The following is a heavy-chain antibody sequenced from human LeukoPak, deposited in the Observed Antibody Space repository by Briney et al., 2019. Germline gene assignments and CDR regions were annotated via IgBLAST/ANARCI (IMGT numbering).Heavy chain of an antibody. D-gene: IGHD2-2*02. Sequence: GRSLRLSCAASGFTFSSYAMHWVRQAPGKGLEWVAVISYDGSNKYYADSVKGRFTISRDNSKNTLYLQMNSLRAEDTAVYYCARDGVVVPAAIRGGYFDYWGQGTLVTVSS. CDR1: GFTFSSYA. V-gene: IGHV3-30-3*01. J-gene: IGHJ4*02. CDR3: ARDGVVVPAAIRGGYFDY. CDR2: ISYDGSNK.